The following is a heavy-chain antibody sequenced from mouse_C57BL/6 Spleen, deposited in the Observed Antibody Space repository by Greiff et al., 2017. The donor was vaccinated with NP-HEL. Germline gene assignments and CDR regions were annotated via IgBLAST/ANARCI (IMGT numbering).Heavy chain of an antibody. Sequence: QVQLKESGAELARPGASVKLSCKASGYTFTSYGISWVKQRTGQGLEWIGEIYPRSGNTYYNEKFKGKATLTADKSSSTAYMELRSLTSEDSAVYVCARGGNYYFDYWGQGTTLTVSS. D-gene: IGHD2-1*01. CDR2: IYPRSGNT. CDR3: ARGGNYYFDY. J-gene: IGHJ2*01. CDR1: GYTFTSYG. V-gene: IGHV1-81*01.